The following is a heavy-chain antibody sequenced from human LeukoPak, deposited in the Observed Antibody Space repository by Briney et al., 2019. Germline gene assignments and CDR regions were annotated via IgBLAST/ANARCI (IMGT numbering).Heavy chain of an antibody. CDR2: FDPEDGET. J-gene: IGHJ4*02. V-gene: IGHV1-24*01. CDR1: GYTLTELS. D-gene: IGHD4-23*01. CDR3: ATGADYGGNSISFFGY. Sequence: ASVKVSCKVSGYTLTELSMHWVQQAPGKGLEWMGGFDPEDGETIYAQKFQGRVTMTEDTSTDTAYMELSSLRSEDTAVYYCATGADYGGNSISFFGYWGQGTLVTVSS.